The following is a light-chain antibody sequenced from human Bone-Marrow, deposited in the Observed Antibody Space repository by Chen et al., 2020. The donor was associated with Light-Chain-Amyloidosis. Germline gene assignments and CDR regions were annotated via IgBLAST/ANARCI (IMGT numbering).Light chain of an antibody. Sequence: QSALTQPPSASGSPGQSVTISCTGTSSDVGAYNYVSWYQLLPGKAPKLMIYEVTKRPSGVPGRVSGFKSGNTASLTVSGLQAGDEAGYCCCAYAGAGNHVFFGGGTKLTVL. CDR2: EVT. CDR3: CAYAGAGNHVF. J-gene: IGLJ2*01. V-gene: IGLV2-8*01. CDR1: SSDVGAYNY.